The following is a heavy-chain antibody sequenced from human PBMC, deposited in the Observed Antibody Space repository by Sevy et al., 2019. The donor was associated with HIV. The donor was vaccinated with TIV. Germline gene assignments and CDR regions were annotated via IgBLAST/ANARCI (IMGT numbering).Heavy chain of an antibody. Sequence: GGCLRLCCAASGLTFISFSSSSMNWVRQAPGTGLEWVSSISSAGTYIYYADSMKGRFTISRDNAKSSVYLQMNSLRAEDTAVYYCARDRGVGTSSYGMDVWGQGTTVTVSS. D-gene: IGHD3-3*01. J-gene: IGHJ6*02. V-gene: IGHV3-21*01. CDR2: ISSAGTYI. CDR3: ARDRGVGTSSYGMDV. CDR1: GLTFISFSSSS.